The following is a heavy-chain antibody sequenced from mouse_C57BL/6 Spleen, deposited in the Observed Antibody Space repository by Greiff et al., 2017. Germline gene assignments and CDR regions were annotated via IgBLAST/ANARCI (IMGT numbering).Heavy chain of an antibody. J-gene: IGHJ1*03. CDR2: ISSGGSYT. D-gene: IGHD4-1*01. Sequence: EVMLVESGGDLVKPGGSLKLSCAASGFTFSSYGMSWVSQTPDKRLEWVATISSGGSYTYYPERVKGRFTISRDNAKNTLYLQLSSLKSEDTAMYYCARHPELGRGYFDVWGTGTTVTVSS. CDR1: GFTFSSYG. CDR3: ARHPELGRGYFDV. V-gene: IGHV5-6*01.